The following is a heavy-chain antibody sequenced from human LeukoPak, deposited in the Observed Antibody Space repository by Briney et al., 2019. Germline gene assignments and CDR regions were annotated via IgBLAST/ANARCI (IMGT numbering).Heavy chain of an antibody. V-gene: IGHV3-21*01. CDR2: ISSSSSYI. J-gene: IGHJ4*02. CDR1: GFTFSSYS. CDR3: ARAKDLTGGYSYGWVFDY. Sequence: GGSLRLSCAASGFTFSSYSMNWVRQAPGKGLEWVSSISSSSSYIYYADSVKGRFTISRDNAKNSLYLQMNSLRAEDTAMYYCARAKDLTGGYSYGWVFDYWGQGILVTVSS. D-gene: IGHD5-18*01.